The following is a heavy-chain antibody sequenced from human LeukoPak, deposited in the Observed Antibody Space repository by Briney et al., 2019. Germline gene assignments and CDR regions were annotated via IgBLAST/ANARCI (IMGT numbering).Heavy chain of an antibody. CDR2: IDPSGST. J-gene: IGHJ3*02. CDR1: GGSFSGYY. Sequence: SETLSLTCAVYGGSFSGYYWDWVRQPPGKGLEWIGEIDPSGSTNYNPSLKSRVTISVDTSKNQFSLKLSSVTAADAAVYYCARVHYDILTGYQRWAFDIWGQGTMVTVSS. D-gene: IGHD3-9*01. CDR3: ARVHYDILTGYQRWAFDI. V-gene: IGHV4-34*01.